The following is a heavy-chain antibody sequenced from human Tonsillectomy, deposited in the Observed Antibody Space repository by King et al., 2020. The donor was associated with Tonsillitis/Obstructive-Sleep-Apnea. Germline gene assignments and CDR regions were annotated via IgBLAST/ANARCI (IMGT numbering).Heavy chain of an antibody. J-gene: IGHJ3*02. CDR2: ISYDGSNK. Sequence: QLVQSGGGVVQPGRSLRLSCAASGFTFSSYAMHWVRQAPGKGLEWVAVISYDGSNKYYADSVKGRFTISRDNSKNTLYLQMNSLRAEDTAVYYCARVLVIIDAFDIWGQGTMVTFSS. D-gene: IGHD3-9*01. CDR3: ARVLVIIDAFDI. CDR1: GFTFSSYA. V-gene: IGHV3-30*04.